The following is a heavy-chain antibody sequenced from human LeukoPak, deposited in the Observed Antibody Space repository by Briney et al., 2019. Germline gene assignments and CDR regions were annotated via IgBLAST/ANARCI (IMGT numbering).Heavy chain of an antibody. V-gene: IGHV3-30*04. Sequence: GGSLRLSCAASGFTSSSYAMHWVRQAPGRGLEWVAVISYDGSNKYYADSVKGRFTISRDNSKNTLYLQMNSLRAEDTAVYYCAREFSVAGTFDYWGQGTLVTVSS. D-gene: IGHD6-19*01. J-gene: IGHJ4*02. CDR2: ISYDGSNK. CDR1: GFTSSSYA. CDR3: AREFSVAGTFDY.